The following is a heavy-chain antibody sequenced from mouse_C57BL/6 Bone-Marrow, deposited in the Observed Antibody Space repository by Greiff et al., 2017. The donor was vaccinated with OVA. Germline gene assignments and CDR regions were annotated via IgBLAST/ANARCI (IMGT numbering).Heavy chain of an antibody. J-gene: IGHJ1*03. CDR1: GYAFSSSW. CDR2: IYPGDGDT. CDR3: ARRGVLTGDWYFDV. D-gene: IGHD4-1*01. Sequence: VQLQKSGPELVKPGASVKISCKASGYAFSSSWMNWVKQRPGKGLEWIGRIYPGDGDTNYNGKFKGKATLTADKSSSTAYMQLSSLTSEDSAVYFCARRGVLTGDWYFDVWGTGTTVTVSS. V-gene: IGHV1-82*01.